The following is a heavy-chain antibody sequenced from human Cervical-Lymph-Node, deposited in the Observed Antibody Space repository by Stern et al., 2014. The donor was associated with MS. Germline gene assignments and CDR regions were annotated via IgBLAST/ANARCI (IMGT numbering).Heavy chain of an antibody. J-gene: IGHJ4*02. CDR1: GYIFTAYD. CDR3: ARGVGTISGLIITDYFDS. V-gene: IGHV1-8*01. D-gene: IGHD3-3*01. CDR2: MNPNSGDT. Sequence: DQLVESGAEVKRPGASVRVSCKASGYIFTAYDINWVRQAPGLGLEWMGWMNPNSGDTVYAQKVQGRITMTRNSFISTAYMDLSSLRSDDTAVYYCARGVGTISGLIITDYFDSWGQGTLVTVSS.